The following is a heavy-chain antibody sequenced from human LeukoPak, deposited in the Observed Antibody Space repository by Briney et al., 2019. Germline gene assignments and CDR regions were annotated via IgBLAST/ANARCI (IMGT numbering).Heavy chain of an antibody. CDR3: ARESSGSYLSYYYMDV. J-gene: IGHJ6*03. CDR1: GGSISSGSYY. CDR2: IYTSGST. V-gene: IGHV4-61*02. Sequence: SGTLSLTCTVSGGSISSGSYYWSWIRQPAGKGLEWIGRIYTSGSTNYNPSLKSRVTISVDTSKNQFSLKLSSVTAADTAVYYCARESSGSYLSYYYMDVWGKGTTVTVSS. D-gene: IGHD1-26*01.